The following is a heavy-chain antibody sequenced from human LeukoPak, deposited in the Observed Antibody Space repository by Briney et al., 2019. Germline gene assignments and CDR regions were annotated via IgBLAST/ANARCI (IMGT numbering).Heavy chain of an antibody. J-gene: IGHJ4*02. Sequence: PGGSLRLSCAASGFSFSDAWMSWVRQTPGKGLEWVGRIESKTDGGTTDYAAPVKGRFTISRDDSTNTLYLQMNSLKSEDTAVYYCTTYGSGRKFDYWGQGILVTVSS. CDR2: IESKTDGGTT. CDR3: TTYGSGRKFDY. D-gene: IGHD3-10*01. CDR1: GFSFSDAW. V-gene: IGHV3-15*04.